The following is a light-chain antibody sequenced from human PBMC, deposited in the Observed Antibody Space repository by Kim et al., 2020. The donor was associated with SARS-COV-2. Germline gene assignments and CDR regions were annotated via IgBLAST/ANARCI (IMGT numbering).Light chain of an antibody. V-gene: IGKV1-8*01. J-gene: IGKJ2*01. CDR2: AAS. CDR1: QGISSY. Sequence: SASPGDRVTITCRASQGISSYLAWYQQKPGKAPKLLIYAASTLRSGVPSRFSGSGTGTDFTLTISCLQSEDFATYYCQQYYSYPYTFGPGTKLEI. CDR3: QQYYSYPYT.